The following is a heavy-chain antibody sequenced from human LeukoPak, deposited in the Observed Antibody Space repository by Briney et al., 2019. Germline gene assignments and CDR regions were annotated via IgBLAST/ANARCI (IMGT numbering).Heavy chain of an antibody. D-gene: IGHD1-26*01. CDR2: MRNKANGYTT. V-gene: IGHV3-72*01. Sequence: GGSLRLSCAVSGFTLSDYYMDWVRQAPGKGLEWVGRMRNKANGYTTEYAASVKGRFSISRDDSKNSLYLQMNSLKTEDTAVYYCVTTWGAHYWYFDLWGRGALVTVSS. CDR3: VTTWGAHYWYFDL. CDR1: GFTLSDYY. J-gene: IGHJ2*01.